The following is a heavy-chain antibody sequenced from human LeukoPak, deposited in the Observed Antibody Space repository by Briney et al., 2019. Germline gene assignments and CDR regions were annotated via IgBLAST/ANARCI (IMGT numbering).Heavy chain of an antibody. D-gene: IGHD3-10*02. CDR1: EFTVSRNY. V-gene: IGHV3-53*01. CDR3: ARNDRGAFDI. CDR2: ISSGGNT. J-gene: IGHJ3*02. Sequence: PGGSLRLACAASEFTVSRNYMSWVRQAPGRGLEWVSVISSGGNTYYTDSVKGRFTISRDNSKNTPYLQMSSLRVEDTAVYYCARNDRGAFDIWGQGTMVTVSS.